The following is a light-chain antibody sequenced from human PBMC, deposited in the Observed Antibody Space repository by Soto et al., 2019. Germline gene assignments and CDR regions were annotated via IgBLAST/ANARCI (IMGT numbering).Light chain of an antibody. CDR2: VDSDGSH. J-gene: IGLJ3*02. CDR3: QTWATGPDWV. V-gene: IGLV4-69*01. CDR1: SGHSTYT. Sequence: QLVLTQSPSASASLGASVKLTCTLSSGHSTYTITWHQQQPDKGPRYLMKVDSDGSHNKGGGIPDRFSGSSSGAERYLTISSLQSEDEADYYCQTWATGPDWVFGGGTKLTVL.